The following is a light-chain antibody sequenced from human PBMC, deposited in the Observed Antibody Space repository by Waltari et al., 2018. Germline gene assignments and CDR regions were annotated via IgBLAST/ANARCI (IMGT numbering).Light chain of an antibody. CDR2: DAS. CDR3: QQRSNWPLT. CDR1: QSVSSY. Sequence: SCRVSQSVSSYLAWYQQKPGQAPRLLIYDASNRATGIPARFSGSGSGTDFTLTISSLGPEDFAVYYCQQRSNWPLTFGGGTKVEIK. J-gene: IGKJ4*01. V-gene: IGKV3-11*01.